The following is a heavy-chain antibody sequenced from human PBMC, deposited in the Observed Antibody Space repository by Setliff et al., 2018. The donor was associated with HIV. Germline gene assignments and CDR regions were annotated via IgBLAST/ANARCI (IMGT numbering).Heavy chain of an antibody. CDR3: ARAPYSSVMHYFDY. CDR1: GFTLSEVS. D-gene: IGHD4-4*01. J-gene: IGHJ4*02. V-gene: IGHV1-24*01. Sequence: ASVKVSCKVSGFTLSEVSIHWVRQAPGKGLEWMGYFDPQDGETVYAQKFQGRVTMTEDTSTDTAYMEMSGLRSDDTAVYYCARAPYSSVMHYFDYWGQGTLVTVSS. CDR2: FDPQDGET.